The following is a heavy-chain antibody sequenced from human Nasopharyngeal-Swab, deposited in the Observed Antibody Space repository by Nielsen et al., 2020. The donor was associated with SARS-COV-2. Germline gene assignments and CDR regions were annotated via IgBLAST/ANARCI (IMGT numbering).Heavy chain of an antibody. D-gene: IGHD3-22*01. J-gene: IGHJ4*02. Sequence: RQAPGKGLEWIGEINHSGSTNSNPSLKSRVTISVDTSKNQFSLKLSSVTAADTAVYYCARGSLVVVTIAPFDYWGQGTLVTVSS. V-gene: IGHV4-34*01. CDR3: ARGSLVVVTIAPFDY. CDR2: INHSGST.